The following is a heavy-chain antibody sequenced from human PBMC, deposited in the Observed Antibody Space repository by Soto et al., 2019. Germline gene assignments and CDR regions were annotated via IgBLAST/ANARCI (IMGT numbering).Heavy chain of an antibody. CDR2: SYSTGGT. J-gene: IGHJ4*02. CDR3: ARDREPDGIRTFDS. D-gene: IGHD1-20*01. V-gene: IGHV3-23*01. CDR1: GFTLGKYT. Sequence: GGSLRLSCAASGFTLGKYTMGWVRQAPGKGLEWVAESYSTGGTEYADSVKGRFTISRDNSKNTLFLQMNSLGVEDTALYYCARDREPDGIRTFDSWGQGTLVTVSS.